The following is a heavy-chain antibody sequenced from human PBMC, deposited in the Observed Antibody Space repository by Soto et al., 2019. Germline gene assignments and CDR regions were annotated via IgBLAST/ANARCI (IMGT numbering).Heavy chain of an antibody. V-gene: IGHV1-2*04. CDR1: GYTFTGYY. J-gene: IGHJ4*02. Sequence: QVQLVQSGAEVKKPGASVKVSCKASGYTFTGYYMHWVRQAPGQGLEWMGWINPNSGGTNYAQKFKGWVTMTRDTSISTAYMELSRLRSDDTAVYYCARVKVPGPEIFDYWGQGTLVTVSS. CDR3: ARVKVPGPEIFDY. CDR2: INPNSGGT.